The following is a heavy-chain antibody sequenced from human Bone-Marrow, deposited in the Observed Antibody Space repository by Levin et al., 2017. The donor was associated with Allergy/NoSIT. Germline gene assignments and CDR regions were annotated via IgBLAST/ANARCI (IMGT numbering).Heavy chain of an antibody. V-gene: IGHV2-5*02. CDR3: IRSPWGASYDYDSRGYMRKVDYVDN. D-gene: IGHD3-22*01. J-gene: IGHJ4*02. Sequence: SGPTLVKPTETLTLTCTFSGFSFSTTEVGVGWIRQPPGKALEWLALIYWDDDKRYSPSLKKRLTITKDSSKNQVVLRLTNMDPADPSTYDCIRSPWGASYDYDSRGYMRKVDYVDNWGQGTLVTVSS. CDR1: GFSFSTTEVG. CDR2: IYWDDDK.